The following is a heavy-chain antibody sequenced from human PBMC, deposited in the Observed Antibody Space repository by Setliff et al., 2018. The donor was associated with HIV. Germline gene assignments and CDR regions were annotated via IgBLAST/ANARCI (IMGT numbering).Heavy chain of an antibody. V-gene: IGHV4-39*01. J-gene: IGHJ3*02. CDR2: IFYSGIT. D-gene: IGHD3-3*01. CDR1: ASSFTSRSYY. CDR3: ARSTTFYDFRGGYYTHGAFKI. Sequence: SETLSLTCPVSASSFTSRSYYWGWLRQPPGKGLEWIGSIFYSGITYYHPSLKSPVTISVDTSKTQFSLNLTSLTAADTAVYYCARSTTFYDFRGGYYTHGAFKIWGLGTMVTVSS.